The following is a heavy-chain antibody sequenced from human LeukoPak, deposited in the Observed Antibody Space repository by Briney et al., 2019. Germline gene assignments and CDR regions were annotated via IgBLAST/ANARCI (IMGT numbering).Heavy chain of an antibody. J-gene: IGHJ5*02. D-gene: IGHD6-19*01. CDR1: GGSISISSYY. V-gene: IGHV4-39*01. CDR3: ARTRGYSSGWYPFDP. Sequence: SETLSLTCTVSGGSISISSYYWGWIRQPPGKGLEWIGSIYYSGSTYYNPSLKSRVTISVDTSKNQFSLKLSSVTAADTAVYYCARTRGYSSGWYPFDPWGQGTLVTVSS. CDR2: IYYSGST.